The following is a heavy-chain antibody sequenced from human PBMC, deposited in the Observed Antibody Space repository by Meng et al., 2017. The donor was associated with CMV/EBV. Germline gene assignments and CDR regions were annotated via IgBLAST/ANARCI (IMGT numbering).Heavy chain of an antibody. Sequence: HEPLQDSGPGLVKPAETRSRTGTVSGGSISSYYWCWIRRPAGKGLECIGRIYTSGSTNYNPSTKSRVTMSVDTSKNQFSLKLSSVTAADTAVYYCERGGLYYYDSSGHFDYWGQGTLVTVSS. J-gene: IGHJ4*02. CDR2: IYTSGST. CDR1: GGSISSYY. V-gene: IGHV4-4*07. D-gene: IGHD3-22*01. CDR3: ERGGLYYYDSSGHFDY.